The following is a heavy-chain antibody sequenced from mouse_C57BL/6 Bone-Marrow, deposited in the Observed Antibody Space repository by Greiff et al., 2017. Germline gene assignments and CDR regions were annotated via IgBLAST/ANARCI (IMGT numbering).Heavy chain of an antibody. CDR2: ISSGGSYT. Sequence: EVKLVESGGDLVKPGGSLKLSCAASGFTFSSYGMSWVRQTPDKRLEWVATISSGGSYTYYPDSVKGRFTISRDNAKNTLYLQMSSLKSEDTAMYYCSRPKRGNYFDYWGQGTTLTGSS. CDR1: GFTFSSYG. J-gene: IGHJ2*01. CDR3: SRPKRGNYFDY. V-gene: IGHV5-6*01.